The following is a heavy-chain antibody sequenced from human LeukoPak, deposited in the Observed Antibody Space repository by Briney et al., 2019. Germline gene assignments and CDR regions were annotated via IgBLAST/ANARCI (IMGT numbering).Heavy chain of an antibody. CDR1: GGTFSSYA. CDR2: IIPIFGTA. Sequence: SVKVSCKASGGTFSSYAISWVRQAPGQGLEWMGGIIPIFGTANYAQKFQGRVTITADESTSTAYMELSSLRSEDTAVYYCARGAGHYYYYYGMDVWGKGTTVTASS. V-gene: IGHV1-69*13. CDR3: ARGAGHYYYYYGMDV. J-gene: IGHJ6*04.